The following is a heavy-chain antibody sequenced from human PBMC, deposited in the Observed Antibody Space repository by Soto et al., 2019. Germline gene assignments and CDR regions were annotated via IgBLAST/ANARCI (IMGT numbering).Heavy chain of an antibody. CDR1: GFTFSNTW. D-gene: IGHD2-2*01. CDR3: ATDGSYAQHV. J-gene: IGHJ6*02. CDR2: INSDGTTT. V-gene: IGHV3-74*01. Sequence: GGSLRLSCAASGFTFSNTWMHWVRQAPGKGLVWVSHINSDGTTTTYADSVKGRFTISRDNAKNTVHLRMNRLRAEDTAVYYCATDGSYAQHVWGQGTTVTVSS.